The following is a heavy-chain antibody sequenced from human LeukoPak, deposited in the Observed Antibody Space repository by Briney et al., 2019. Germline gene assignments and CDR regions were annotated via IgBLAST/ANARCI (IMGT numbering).Heavy chain of an antibody. CDR3: ARARGWQPNYYYYYMDV. D-gene: IGHD2-15*01. CDR1: GFTFNSYA. J-gene: IGHJ6*03. V-gene: IGHV3-33*07. Sequence: GGSLTLSCIPSGFTFNSYAMFWVRQAPGKGLEWVSLIWYDGSNKYYADSVKGRFTISRDNSKNTLFLQMNSLRAEDTAVYYCARARGWQPNYYYYYMDVWGTGTTVTVSS. CDR2: IWYDGSNK.